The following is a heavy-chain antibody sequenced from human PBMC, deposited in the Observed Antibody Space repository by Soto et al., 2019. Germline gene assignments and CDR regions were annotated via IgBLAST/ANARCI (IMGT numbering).Heavy chain of an antibody. Sequence: PSETLSLTCAVYGGSFSGYYLSWIRQPPGKGLEWIGEINHSGSTNYNPSLKSRVTISVDTSKNQFSLKLSSVTAADTAVYYCARGLTSSGNIDYWGQGTLVTVSS. CDR3: ARGLTSSGNIDY. V-gene: IGHV4-34*01. CDR2: INHSGST. D-gene: IGHD6-19*01. J-gene: IGHJ4*02. CDR1: GGSFSGYY.